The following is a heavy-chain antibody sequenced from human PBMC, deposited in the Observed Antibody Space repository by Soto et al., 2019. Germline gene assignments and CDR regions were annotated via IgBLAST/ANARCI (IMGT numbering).Heavy chain of an antibody. CDR1: GFTFSSYA. CDR2: ISGSGGST. V-gene: IGHV3-23*01. D-gene: IGHD2-2*01. Sequence: GGSLRLSCAASGFTFSSYAMSWVRQAPGKGLEWVSAISGSGGSTYYADSVKGRFTISRDNSKNTLYLQMNSLRAEDTAVYYCAKDPIGWTPAATYFDYWGQGTLVTVSS. J-gene: IGHJ4*02. CDR3: AKDPIGWTPAATYFDY.